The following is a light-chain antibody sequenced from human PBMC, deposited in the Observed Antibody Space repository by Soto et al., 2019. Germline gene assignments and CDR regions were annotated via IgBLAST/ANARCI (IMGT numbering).Light chain of an antibody. CDR3: QQRSNWWS. V-gene: IGKV3-11*01. J-gene: IGKJ3*01. CDR2: DAS. CDR1: QSVGSY. Sequence: EIVLTQSPATLSLSPGERATLSCRASQSVGSYLAWYQQKPGQAPRLLIYDASNRAIGIPARFSGSGSGTDFTLTISSLEPEDFAVYYCQQRSNWWSFGPGTKVDIK.